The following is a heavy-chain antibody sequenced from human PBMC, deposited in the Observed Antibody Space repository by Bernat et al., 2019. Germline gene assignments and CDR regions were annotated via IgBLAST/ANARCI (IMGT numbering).Heavy chain of an antibody. CDR2: IYYTGST. D-gene: IGHD1-26*01. CDR3: ARQIVGAHDF. V-gene: IGHV4-39*01. Sequence: QLQLQESGPGLVRPSETLSLTCSVSGNSISSGSHYWGWFRQPPGKGLEYIGTIYYTGSTYYNPSLRSRVTISMDTSKNHFSMKLGAVTATDTAVYYCARQIVGAHDFWGQGTLVTVSS. J-gene: IGHJ4*02. CDR1: GNSISSGSHY.